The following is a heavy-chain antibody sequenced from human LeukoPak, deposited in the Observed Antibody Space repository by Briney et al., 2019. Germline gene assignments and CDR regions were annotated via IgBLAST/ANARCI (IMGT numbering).Heavy chain of an antibody. V-gene: IGHV4-4*02. CDR1: GGSITSTNY. CDR2: VSPQGST. CDR3: AREGGPYRPLDY. J-gene: IGHJ4*02. Sequence: SETLSLTCGVSGGSITSTNYWTWVRQPPGKGLEWIGEVSPQGSTNYNPFLMGRVAISVDMSENHISLQLTSVTAADTAVYYCAREGGPYRPLDYSGQGTLVTASS.